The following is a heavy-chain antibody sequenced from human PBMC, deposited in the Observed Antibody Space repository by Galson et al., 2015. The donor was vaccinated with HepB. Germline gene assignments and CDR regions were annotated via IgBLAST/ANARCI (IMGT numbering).Heavy chain of an antibody. D-gene: IGHD1-14*01. CDR3: AKMNPDYYYYMDV. CDR2: ISYDGSNK. CDR1: GFTFSSYG. J-gene: IGHJ6*03. V-gene: IGHV3-30*18. Sequence: SLRLSCAASGFTFSSYGMHWVRQAPGKGLEWVAVISYDGSNKYYADSVKGRFTISRDNSKNTLYLQMNSLRAEDTAVYYCAKMNPDYYYYMDVWGKGTTVTVSS.